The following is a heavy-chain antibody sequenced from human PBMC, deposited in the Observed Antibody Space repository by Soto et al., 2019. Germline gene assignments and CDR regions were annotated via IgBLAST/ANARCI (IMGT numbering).Heavy chain of an antibody. D-gene: IGHD6-19*01. J-gene: IGHJ4*02. CDR1: GYTFTSYA. V-gene: IGHV1-3*01. CDR3: ARAKDSSGWYGGGYFDY. CDR2: INAGNGNT. Sequence: QVQLVQSGAEVKKPGASVKVSCKASGYTFTSYAMHWVRQAPGQRLEWMGWINAGNGNTKYSQKFQGRVTITRDTPARTAYMELSSLRSEDTAVYYCARAKDSSGWYGGGYFDYWGQGTLVTVSS.